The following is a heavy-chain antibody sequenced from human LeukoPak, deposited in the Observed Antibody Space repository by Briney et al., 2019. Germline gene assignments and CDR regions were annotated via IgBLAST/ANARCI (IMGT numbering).Heavy chain of an antibody. CDR2: INWNGGST. J-gene: IGHJ4*02. CDR3: ARGNLYGSGSYDY. D-gene: IGHD3-10*01. V-gene: IGHV3-20*01. CDR1: GFTFDDYG. Sequence: PGGSLRLSCAASGFTFDDYGMSWVRQAPGKGLEWVSGINWNGGSTGYADSVKGRFTISRDNAKNSPYLQMNSLRAEDTALYHCARGNLYGSGSYDYWGQGTLVTVSS.